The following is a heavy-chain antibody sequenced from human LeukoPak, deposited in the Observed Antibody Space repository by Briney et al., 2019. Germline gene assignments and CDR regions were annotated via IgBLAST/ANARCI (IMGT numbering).Heavy chain of an antibody. D-gene: IGHD3-22*01. CDR2: ISAYNGNT. CDR3: ARDQINPYYSDSTGYYLFGFDI. J-gene: IGHJ3*02. V-gene: IGHV1-18*01. Sequence: GAAVKVSCKASVYTFSSYGISWVRQAPGQGLEWMGWISAYNGNTNYAQKVQGRVTMTTDTSTSTACMKLKSLRSDDTAVYYCARDQINPYYSDSTGYYLFGFDIWGQGTMVTVSS. CDR1: VYTFSSYG.